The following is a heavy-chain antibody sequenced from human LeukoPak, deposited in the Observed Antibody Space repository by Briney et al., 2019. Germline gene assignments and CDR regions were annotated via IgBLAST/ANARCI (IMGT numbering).Heavy chain of an antibody. CDR3: ARRKAVAGTRAVDY. Sequence: SETLSLTCTVSGGSISSGGYYWSWIRQPPGKGLEWIGYIYYSGSTYYNPSLKSRVTISVDTSKNQFSLKLSSVTAADTAVYYCARRKAVAGTRAVDYWGPGTLVTVSS. V-gene: IGHV4-31*03. D-gene: IGHD6-19*01. J-gene: IGHJ4*02. CDR1: GGSISSGGYY. CDR2: IYYSGST.